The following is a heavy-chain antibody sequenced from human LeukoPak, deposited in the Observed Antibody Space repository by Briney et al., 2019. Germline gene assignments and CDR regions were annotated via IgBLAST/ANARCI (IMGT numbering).Heavy chain of an antibody. CDR3: ARVGLDYDSSGYHYYFDY. V-gene: IGHV3-7*01. Sequence: GGSLRLACAAAGFTFGSYWISWVRQVPGKGLEWGGSRKQDGSEKYYVESVKGRFTISRDNAKNSLYLQMNSLRADDTAVYYCARVGLDYDSSGYHYYFDYWGQGTLVTVSS. CDR2: RKQDGSEK. D-gene: IGHD3-22*01. CDR1: GFTFGSYW. J-gene: IGHJ4*02.